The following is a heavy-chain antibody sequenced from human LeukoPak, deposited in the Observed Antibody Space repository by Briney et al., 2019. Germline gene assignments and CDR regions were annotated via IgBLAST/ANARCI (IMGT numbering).Heavy chain of an antibody. J-gene: IGHJ6*03. V-gene: IGHV1-18*01. CDR3: AGSSTDYYYYYMDV. D-gene: IGHD2-2*01. Sequence: GSVKVSCKASGYTFTSYGISWVRQAPGQGLEWMGWISAYNGNTNYAQKLQGRVTMTTDTSTSTAYMELRSLRSDDTAVYYCAGSSTDYYYYYMDVWGKGTTVTVPS. CDR1: GYTFTSYG. CDR2: ISAYNGNT.